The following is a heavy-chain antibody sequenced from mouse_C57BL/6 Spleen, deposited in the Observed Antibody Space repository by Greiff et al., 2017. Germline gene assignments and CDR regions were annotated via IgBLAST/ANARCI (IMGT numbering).Heavy chain of an antibody. CDR3: AREGDYDYDGADY. Sequence: EVKLQESGPGLVKPSQSLSLTCSVTGYSITSGYYWNWIRQFPGNKLEWMGYISYDGSNNYNPSLKNRISITRDTSKNQFFLKLNSVTTEDTATYYCAREGDYDYDGADYWGQGTTLTVSS. V-gene: IGHV3-6*01. J-gene: IGHJ2*01. CDR1: GYSITSGYY. D-gene: IGHD2-4*01. CDR2: ISYDGSN.